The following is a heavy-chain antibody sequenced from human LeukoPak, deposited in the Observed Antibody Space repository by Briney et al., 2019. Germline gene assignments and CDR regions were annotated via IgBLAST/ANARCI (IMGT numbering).Heavy chain of an antibody. Sequence: GSSVKVSCKASGYTFTSYGISWVRQAPGQGLEWMVWISAYNGNTNYAQKLQGRVTMTTDTSTSTAYMELRSLRSDDTAVYYCARVAMIVVVSKSDASDICGQGTMVTVSS. J-gene: IGHJ3*02. CDR2: ISAYNGNT. CDR1: GYTFTSYG. V-gene: IGHV1-18*01. D-gene: IGHD3-22*01. CDR3: ARVAMIVVVSKSDASDI.